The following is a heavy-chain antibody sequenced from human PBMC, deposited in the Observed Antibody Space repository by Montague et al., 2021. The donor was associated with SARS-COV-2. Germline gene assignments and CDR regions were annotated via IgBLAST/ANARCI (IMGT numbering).Heavy chain of an antibody. CDR1: GGSISSSNW. Sequence: SETLSLTCAVSGGSISSSNWWRWVRQPPGKGLEWIGEIYHSGSTNNNPSLKSRVTISVDKSKNQFSLKLSSVTAADTAVYYCASRGAGAGNVYFQHWGQGTLVTVSS. D-gene: IGHD6-19*01. CDR3: ASRGAGAGNVYFQH. CDR2: IYHSGST. J-gene: IGHJ1*01. V-gene: IGHV4-4*02.